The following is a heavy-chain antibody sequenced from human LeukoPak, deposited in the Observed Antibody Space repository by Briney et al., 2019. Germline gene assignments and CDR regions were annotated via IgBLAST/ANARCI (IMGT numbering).Heavy chain of an antibody. Sequence: SETLSLTCTVSGGSISSYYWSWIRQPPGKGLEWIGYIYYSGSTYYNPSLRSRVTISVDTSKNQFSLKLSSVTAADTAVYYCARSGLIDYWGQGTLVTVSS. CDR2: IYYSGST. J-gene: IGHJ4*02. CDR3: ARSGLIDY. V-gene: IGHV4-59*01. CDR1: GGSISSYY.